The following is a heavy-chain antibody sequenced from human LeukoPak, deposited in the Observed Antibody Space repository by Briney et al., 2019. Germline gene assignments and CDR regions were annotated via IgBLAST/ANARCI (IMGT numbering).Heavy chain of an antibody. V-gene: IGHV3-30*02. CDR3: AKVGYFGSGSDFFYHYYMDV. CDR2: IRYDSSNN. J-gene: IGHJ6*03. CDR1: GFTFSDFG. Sequence: GGSLRLSWAASGFTFSDFGMHWVRQAPGRGLEWVASIRYDSSNNCYADSVKGRFTISRDNSKNTLSLQMNSLGPEDTGVYYCAKVGYFGSGSDFFYHYYMDVWGNGTTVIISS. D-gene: IGHD3-10*01.